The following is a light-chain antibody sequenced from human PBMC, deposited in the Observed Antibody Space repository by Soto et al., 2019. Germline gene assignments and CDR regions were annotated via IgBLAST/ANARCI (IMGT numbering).Light chain of an antibody. CDR1: SSNIGNNY. Sequence: QSVLTQPPSVSAAPGQKVTISCSGSSSNIGNNYVSWYQQLPGTAPKLLNYDNNKRPSGIPDRFSGSKSGTSATLGITGLQTGDEADYYCGTWDSSLSAYVFGTGTKRTVL. J-gene: IGLJ1*01. CDR2: DNN. V-gene: IGLV1-51*01. CDR3: GTWDSSLSAYV.